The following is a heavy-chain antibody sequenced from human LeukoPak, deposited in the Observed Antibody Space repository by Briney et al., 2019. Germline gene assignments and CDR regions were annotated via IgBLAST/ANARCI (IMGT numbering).Heavy chain of an antibody. J-gene: IGHJ5*02. V-gene: IGHV3-23*01. D-gene: IGHD6-13*01. CDR3: AKDRLAAAGAKGGWFDP. Sequence: PGGSLRLSCAASGFTFNSYAMNWVRQAPGKGLEWVSGISASGGGTYYADSVKGRFTISRDNSKNTLYLQMSSLRAEDTAIYYCAKDRLAAAGAKGGWFDPWGQGTLVTVSS. CDR2: ISASGGGT. CDR1: GFTFNSYA.